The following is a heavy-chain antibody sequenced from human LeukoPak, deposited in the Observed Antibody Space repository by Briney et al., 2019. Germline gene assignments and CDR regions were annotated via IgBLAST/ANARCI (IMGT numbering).Heavy chain of an antibody. CDR3: VRDVYGDPFDY. J-gene: IGHJ4*02. V-gene: IGHV4-59*01. D-gene: IGHD4-17*01. CDR1: GGSISSYY. CDR2: IHSTEST. Sequence: SETLSLTCTVSGGSISSYYWSWIRQPPGKGLKWVGYIHSTESTIYNPSLKSRVTISVDTSKNQFSLKLSSVTAADTAVYYCVRDVYGDPFDYWGKGTLVTVSS.